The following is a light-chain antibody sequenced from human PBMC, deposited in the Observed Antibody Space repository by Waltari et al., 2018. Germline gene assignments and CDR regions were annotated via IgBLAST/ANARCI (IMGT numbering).Light chain of an antibody. Sequence: SYELTQPPSVSVSSGQMARITCSGDALPKQHAYWYQQKAGQAPVLMIYKDTERPSGIPERFYGSSSGTTVTLTISGVQAEDEGDYYCQSADSSGLSVVFGGGTKLTVL. CDR3: QSADSSGLSVV. CDR2: KDT. CDR1: ALPKQH. V-gene: IGLV3-25*03. J-gene: IGLJ2*01.